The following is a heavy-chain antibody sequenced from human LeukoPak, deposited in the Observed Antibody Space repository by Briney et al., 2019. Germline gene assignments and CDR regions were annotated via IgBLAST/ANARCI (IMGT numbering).Heavy chain of an antibody. D-gene: IGHD3-22*01. J-gene: IGHJ4*02. CDR2: LDYSGST. Sequence: SETLSLTCTVSGASISSYYWSWIRQPPGKGLEWIGYLDYSGSTKYNPSLKSRVTISVDTSKNQFSLRLSSVTAADTAVYYCARGSYYDSSAPYDYWGQGTLVTVSS. CDR3: ARGSYYDSSAPYDY. V-gene: IGHV4-59*01. CDR1: GASISSYY.